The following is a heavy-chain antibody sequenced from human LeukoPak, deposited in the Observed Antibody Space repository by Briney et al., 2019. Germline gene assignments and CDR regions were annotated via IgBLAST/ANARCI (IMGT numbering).Heavy chain of an antibody. CDR3: AKDQDYHDTSGPFDY. CDR2: ISYDGSNQ. Sequence: GGSLRLSCAASGFTFTTFGMHWIRQSPGKGLEWVAVISYDGSNQYYADSVKGRFTISRDNSKNKLYLQMHSLRGDDTAVYYCAKDQDYHDTSGPFDYWGQGTLVTVSS. CDR1: GFTFTTFG. D-gene: IGHD3-22*01. V-gene: IGHV3-30*18. J-gene: IGHJ4*02.